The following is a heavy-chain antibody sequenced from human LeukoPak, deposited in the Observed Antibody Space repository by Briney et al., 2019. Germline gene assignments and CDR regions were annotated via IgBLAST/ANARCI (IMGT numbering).Heavy chain of an antibody. J-gene: IGHJ4*02. CDR3: ARDFPRIVVVTATHFDY. Sequence: ASVKVSCKTSGYTFTGYYIHWVRQAPGQGLEWMGWINPNSGGTNYAQKFQGRVTMTRDTSISTAYMELSRLKSDDTAVLYCARDFPRIVVVTATHFDYWGQGTLVTVSS. CDR2: INPNSGGT. CDR1: GYTFTGYY. D-gene: IGHD2-21*02. V-gene: IGHV1-2*02.